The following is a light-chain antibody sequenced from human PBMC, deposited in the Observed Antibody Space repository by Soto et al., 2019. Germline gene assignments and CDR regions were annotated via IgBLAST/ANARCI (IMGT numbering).Light chain of an antibody. CDR2: AAS. Sequence: DIQMTQFPSSVSASVGDRVTITCRASQGIRTWLAWYKQKPGKAPTLLIYAASSLESGVPSRFSGSGSGTGFTRTSSSLEPEDFANYHCQQGNGSPPWTLGQGHKV. CDR3: QQGNGSPPWT. V-gene: IGKV1-12*01. J-gene: IGKJ1*01. CDR1: QGIRTW.